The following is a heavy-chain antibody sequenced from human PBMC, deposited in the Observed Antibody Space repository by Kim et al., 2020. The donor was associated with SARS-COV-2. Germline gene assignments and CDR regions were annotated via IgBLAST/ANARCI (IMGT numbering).Heavy chain of an antibody. Sequence: SETLSLTCTVSGGSISSYYWSWIRQPPGKGLEWIGYIYYSGSTNYNPSLKSRVTISVDTSKNQFSLKLSSVTAADTAVYYCARDLVVTAMGLDYWGQGTLVTVSS. CDR3: ARDLVVTAMGLDY. V-gene: IGHV4-59*01. D-gene: IGHD5-18*01. CDR2: IYYSGST. J-gene: IGHJ4*02. CDR1: GGSISSYY.